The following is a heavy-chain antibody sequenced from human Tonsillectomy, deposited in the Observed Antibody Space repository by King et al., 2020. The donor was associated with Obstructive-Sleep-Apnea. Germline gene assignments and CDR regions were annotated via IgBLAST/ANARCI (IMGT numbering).Heavy chain of an antibody. CDR3: ARDYDFWSDYYANWFDP. CDR1: GGSISSSTYY. D-gene: IGHD3-3*01. CDR2: IYYTRST. J-gene: IGHJ5*02. V-gene: IGHV4-39*07. Sequence: QMQLQESGPGLVKPSETLSLTCTVSGGSISSSTYYWGWIRQPPGKGLEWIGSIYYTRSTYYNPSLKSRVTISVDTSKNQFSLKLSSVTAADTAVYYCARDYDFWSDYYANWFDPWGQGTLVTVSS.